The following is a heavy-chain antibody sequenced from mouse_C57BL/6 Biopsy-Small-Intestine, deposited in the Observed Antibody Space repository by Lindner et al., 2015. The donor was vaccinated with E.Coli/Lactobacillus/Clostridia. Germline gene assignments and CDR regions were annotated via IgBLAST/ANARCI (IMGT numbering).Heavy chain of an antibody. CDR3: ATYDGYFAWFAY. CDR1: GYAFSNFW. J-gene: IGHJ3*01. D-gene: IGHD2-3*01. CDR2: IYPGDGDT. V-gene: IGHV1-82*01. Sequence: VQLQESGPELVKPGASVKISCKASGYAFSNFWMNWVKQRPGKGLEWIGRIYPGDGDTNYNGKFKGKATLTADKSSSTAYMQLSSLTSEDSAVYFCATYDGYFAWFAYWGQGTLVTVSA.